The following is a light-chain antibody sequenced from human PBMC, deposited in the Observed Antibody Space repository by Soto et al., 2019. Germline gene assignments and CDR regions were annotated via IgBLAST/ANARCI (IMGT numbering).Light chain of an antibody. CDR2: GAS. CDR3: RQHGCTPFT. Sequence: EIVLTQSPGPLSLSPGEIATLSCRSSQSVSSSYLAWYQQKPGQAPRLLIYGASSRATGIPDRFSGSGSGTDFTLTICRLEPEDVAEYYCRQHGCTPFTFGPGTKVDIK. CDR1: QSVSSSY. V-gene: IGKV3-20*01. J-gene: IGKJ3*01.